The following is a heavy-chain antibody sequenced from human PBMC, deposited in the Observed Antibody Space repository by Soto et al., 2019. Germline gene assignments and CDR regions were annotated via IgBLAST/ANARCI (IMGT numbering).Heavy chain of an antibody. J-gene: IGHJ4*02. Sequence: GGSLRLSCAASGFTFSSYAMSWVRQAPGKGLQWISAISGSGGTTYYADSVKGRFTISRDNSKNTLYLQMNSLRAEDTAVYYCAKDRIIVVIAESDYWGQGTQVTVSS. CDR3: AKDRIIVVIAESDY. D-gene: IGHD2-15*01. V-gene: IGHV3-23*01. CDR1: GFTFSSYA. CDR2: ISGSGGTT.